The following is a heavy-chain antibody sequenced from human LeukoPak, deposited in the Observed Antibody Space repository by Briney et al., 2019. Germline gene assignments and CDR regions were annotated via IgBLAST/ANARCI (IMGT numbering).Heavy chain of an antibody. J-gene: IGHJ6*02. CDR3: ASSAVDYYYGVDV. CDR2: IIPIFGTA. Sequence: GTSVKVSCKASGGTFSSYAISWVRQAPGQGLEWMGAIIPIFGTANYAQKFQGRVTITADESTSTAYMELSSLRSEDTAVYYCASSAVDYYYGVDVWGQGTTVTVSS. D-gene: IGHD6-19*01. V-gene: IGHV1-69*01. CDR1: GGTFSSYA.